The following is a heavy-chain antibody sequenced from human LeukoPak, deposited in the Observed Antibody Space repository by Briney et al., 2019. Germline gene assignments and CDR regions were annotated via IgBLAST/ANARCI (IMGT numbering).Heavy chain of an antibody. D-gene: IGHD3-10*01. CDR3: ARGGSGSYNTRHYYYYYMDV. CDR1: GGSISSYY. CDR2: IYYSGST. J-gene: IGHJ6*03. Sequence: SETLSLTCTVSGGSISSYYWSWIRQPPGKGLEWIGYIYYSGSTNYNPSLKSRGTISVDTSKNQFSLKLSSVTAADTAVYYCARGGSGSYNTRHYYYYYMDVWGKGTTVTISS. V-gene: IGHV4-59*01.